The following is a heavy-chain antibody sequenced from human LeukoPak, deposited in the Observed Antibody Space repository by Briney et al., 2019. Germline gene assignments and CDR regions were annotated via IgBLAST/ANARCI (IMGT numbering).Heavy chain of an antibody. D-gene: IGHD3-22*01. J-gene: IGHJ4*02. Sequence: ASVKVSCKASGYTFTGYYMHWVRQAPGQGLEWMGWINPNSGGTNYAQKFQGRVTMTRDTPISTAYMELSRLRSDDTAVYYCARDRYYYDSSGYLFDYWGQGTLVTVSS. CDR1: GYTFTGYY. CDR3: ARDRYYYDSSGYLFDY. CDR2: INPNSGGT. V-gene: IGHV1-2*02.